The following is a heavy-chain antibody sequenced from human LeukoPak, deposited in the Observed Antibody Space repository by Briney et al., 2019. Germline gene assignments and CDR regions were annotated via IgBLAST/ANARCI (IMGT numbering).Heavy chain of an antibody. CDR1: GGTFSSYA. J-gene: IGHJ3*02. D-gene: IGHD3-9*01. V-gene: IGHV1-69*13. CDR2: IIPIFGTA. Sequence: ASVKVSCKASGGTFSSYAISWVRQAPGQGLEWMGGIIPIFGTANYAQKFQGRVTITADESTSTAYMELSSLRSEDTAVYYCARDAEVYDILTGYYLLDAFDIWGQGTMVTVSS. CDR3: ARDAEVYDILTGYYLLDAFDI.